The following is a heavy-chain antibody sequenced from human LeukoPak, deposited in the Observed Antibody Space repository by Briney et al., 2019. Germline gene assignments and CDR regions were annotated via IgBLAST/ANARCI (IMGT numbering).Heavy chain of an antibody. V-gene: IGHV4-39*01. D-gene: IGHD4-17*01. CDR1: GGSISSSSYY. Sequence: PSETLSLTCAVSGGSISSSSYYWGWIRQPPGKGLEWIGSIYYSGSTYYNPSLKSRVTISVDTSKNQFSLKLSSVTAADTAVYYCARPYGAAGLDWGQGTLVTVSS. CDR2: IYYSGST. CDR3: ARPYGAAGLD. J-gene: IGHJ4*02.